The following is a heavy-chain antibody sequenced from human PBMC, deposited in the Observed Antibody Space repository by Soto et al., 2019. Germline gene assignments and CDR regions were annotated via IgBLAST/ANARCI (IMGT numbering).Heavy chain of an antibody. CDR3: ARGLPYSYGYYYYGMDV. J-gene: IGHJ6*02. CDR1: GGSFSGYY. CDR2: INHSGST. D-gene: IGHD5-18*01. V-gene: IGHV4-34*01. Sequence: QVQLQQWGAGLLKPSETLSLTCAVYGGSFSGYYWSWIRQPPGKGLEWIGEINHSGSTNYNPSLKSRATISVDTSKNQFSLKLSSMTAADTAVYYCARGLPYSYGYYYYGMDVWGQGTTVTVSS.